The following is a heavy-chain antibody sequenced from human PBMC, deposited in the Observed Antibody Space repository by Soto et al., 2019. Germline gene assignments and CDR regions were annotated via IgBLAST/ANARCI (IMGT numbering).Heavy chain of an antibody. CDR3: AKDPYDFWSGYYPATYYFDY. Sequence: GGSLRLSCAAFGFTFSSYAKSWVRQAPGKGLEWVSAISGSGGSTYYADSVKGRFTISRDNSKNTLYLQMNSLRAEDTAVYYCAKDPYDFWSGYYPATYYFDYWGQGTLVTVSS. CDR2: ISGSGGST. D-gene: IGHD3-3*01. CDR1: GFTFSSYA. J-gene: IGHJ4*02. V-gene: IGHV3-23*01.